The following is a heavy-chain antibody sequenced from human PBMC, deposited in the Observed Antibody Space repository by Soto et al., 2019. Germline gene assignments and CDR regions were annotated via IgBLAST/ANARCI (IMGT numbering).Heavy chain of an antibody. CDR3: ARGGGSPYHDHEFDY. CDR1: GVSMINHY. Sequence: QVQLQESGPGLVKPSETLSLTCSVSGVSMINHYWTWIRKPPGQGPEWIGCIYYRGTTNYNASFNSRVTISVDTSKNQFSLKLTSVTTADTAVYYCARGGGSPYHDHEFDYWGQGILVTVSS. V-gene: IGHV4-59*11. D-gene: IGHD2-2*01. CDR2: IYYRGTT. J-gene: IGHJ4*02.